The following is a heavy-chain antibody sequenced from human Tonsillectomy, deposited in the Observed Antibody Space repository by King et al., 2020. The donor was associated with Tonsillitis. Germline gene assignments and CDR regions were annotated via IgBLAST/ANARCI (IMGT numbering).Heavy chain of an antibody. V-gene: IGHV4-39*02. J-gene: IGHJ4*02. CDR1: GGSISSNIHY. CDR2: IYESGST. Sequence: QLQESGPGLVKPSETLSLTCTVSGGSISSNIHYWGWIRQPPGKGLEWIGSIYESGSTYYNPSLKSRVTISVDTPKNHFSLKLSSVTAADTAVYYCARLGPTRDSAMVNYWGQGTLVTVSS. CDR3: ARLGPTRDSAMVNY. D-gene: IGHD5-18*01.